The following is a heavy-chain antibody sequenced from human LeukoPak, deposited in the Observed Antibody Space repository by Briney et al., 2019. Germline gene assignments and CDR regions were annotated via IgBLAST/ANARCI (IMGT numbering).Heavy chain of an antibody. CDR2: IKQDGSEK. CDR1: GFTFSSYW. J-gene: IGHJ4*02. D-gene: IGHD1-26*01. Sequence: GGSLRLSCAASGFTFSSYWMSWVRQAPGKGLEWVANIKQDGSEKYYVDSVKGRFTISRDNAKNSLYLQMNSLRAEDTALYYCARGRYSGSYLLDYWGQGTLVTVSS. CDR3: ARGRYSGSYLLDY. V-gene: IGHV3-7*01.